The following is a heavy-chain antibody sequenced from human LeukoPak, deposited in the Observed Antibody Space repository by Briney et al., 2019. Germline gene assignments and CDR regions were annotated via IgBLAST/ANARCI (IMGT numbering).Heavy chain of an antibody. V-gene: IGHV3-23*01. CDR3: AKDLRLTMVRGGGAFDI. Sequence: GGSLRLSCAASGFTFSSYAMSWVRQAPGKGLEWVSAISGSGGKTYYADSVKGRFTISRDNSKNTLYLQMNSLRADDTAVYYCAKDLRLTMVRGGGAFDIWGQGTMVTVSS. CDR1: GFTFSSYA. D-gene: IGHD3-10*01. CDR2: ISGSGGKT. J-gene: IGHJ3*02.